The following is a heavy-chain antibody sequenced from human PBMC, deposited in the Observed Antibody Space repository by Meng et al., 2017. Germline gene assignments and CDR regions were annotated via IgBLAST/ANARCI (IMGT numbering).Heavy chain of an antibody. J-gene: IGHJ4*02. CDR1: GYSISSGYY. D-gene: IGHD6-13*01. CDR2: IYHSGST. V-gene: IGHV4-38-2*02. CDR3: ASSGITGYSSSWYTPFDY. Sequence: SETLSLTCTVSGYSISSGYYWGWIRQPPGKGLEWIGSIYHSGSTCYNPSLKSRVTISVDTSKNQFSLKLSSVTAADTAVYYCASSGITGYSSSWYTPFDYWGQGTLVTVSS.